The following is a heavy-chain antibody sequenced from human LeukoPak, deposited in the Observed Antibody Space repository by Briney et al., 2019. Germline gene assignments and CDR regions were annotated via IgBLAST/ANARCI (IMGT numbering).Heavy chain of an antibody. D-gene: IGHD6-19*01. CDR3: VKVRYTSGWFE. CDR2: ISTNGGST. CDR1: GFTFSTYV. V-gene: IGHV3-64D*06. J-gene: IGHJ4*02. Sequence: GGSLRLSCSASGFTFSTYVTYWVRQAPGKGLEYVSAISTNGGSTYYADSVKGRFTISRDNSKSTLYLQMSSLRVEDTAVYYCVKVRYTSGWFEWGQGTLVTVSS.